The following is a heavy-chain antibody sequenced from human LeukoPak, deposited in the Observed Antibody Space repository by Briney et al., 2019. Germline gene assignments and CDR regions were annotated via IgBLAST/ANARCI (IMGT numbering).Heavy chain of an antibody. CDR1: GFTFSSYA. V-gene: IGHV3-23*01. Sequence: GGSLRLSCAASGFTFSSYAMSWVRQAPGKGLEWVSAISGSGGSTYYADSVKGRFTIPRDNSKNTLYLQMNSLRAEDTAVYYCAKFSSSGSSGYYPTPFDYWGQGTLVTVSS. CDR2: ISGSGGST. D-gene: IGHD3-22*01. CDR3: AKFSSSGSSGYYPTPFDY. J-gene: IGHJ4*02.